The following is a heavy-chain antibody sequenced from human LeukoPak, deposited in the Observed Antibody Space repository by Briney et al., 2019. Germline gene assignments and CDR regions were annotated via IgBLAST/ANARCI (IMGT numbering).Heavy chain of an antibody. J-gene: IGHJ4*02. V-gene: IGHV4-34*01. CDR2: INHSGST. D-gene: IGHD4-17*01. CDR1: GGSFNDYY. Sequence: SETLSLTCAVYGGSFNDYYWTWIRQPPGKGLEWIGEINHSGSTNYNPSLKSRVTISVDTSKNQFSLKLSSVTAADTAVYYCARFSGYGDYANWGQGTLVTVSS. CDR3: ARFSGYGDYAN.